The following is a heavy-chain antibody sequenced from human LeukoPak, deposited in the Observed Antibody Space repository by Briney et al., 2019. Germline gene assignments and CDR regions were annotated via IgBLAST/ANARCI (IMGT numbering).Heavy chain of an antibody. CDR3: AKGHSAHGTGFDY. CDR2: ISNSGDTT. Sequence: GGSLRLSCAASGLTFSRFAMSWVRQAPGKGVEWVSAISNSGDTTYYADSVKGRFTISRDNLKNTLYVQMNSLRVEDTAVYYCAKGHSAHGTGFDYWGQGTLVIVSS. J-gene: IGHJ4*02. CDR1: GLTFSRFA. D-gene: IGHD1-1*01. V-gene: IGHV3-23*01.